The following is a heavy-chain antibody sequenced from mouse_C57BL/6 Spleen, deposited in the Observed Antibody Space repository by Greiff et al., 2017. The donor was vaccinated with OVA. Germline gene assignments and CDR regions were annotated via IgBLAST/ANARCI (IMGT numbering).Heavy chain of an antibody. CDR1: GYTFTDYY. J-gene: IGHJ4*01. D-gene: IGHD1-2*01. V-gene: IGHV1-26*01. CDR3: ARFLRPGAMDY. Sequence: EVKLQQSGPELVKPGASVKISCKASGYTFTDYYMNWVKQSHGKSLEWIGDINPNNGGTSYNQKFKGKATLTVDKSSSTAYMELRSLTSEDSAVYYCARFLRPGAMDYRGQGTSVTVSS. CDR2: INPNNGGT.